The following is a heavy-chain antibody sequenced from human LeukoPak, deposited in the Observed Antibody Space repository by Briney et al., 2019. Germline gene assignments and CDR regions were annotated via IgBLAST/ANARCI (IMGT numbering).Heavy chain of an antibody. J-gene: IGHJ5*02. CDR3: ATFTVAGSGGQEGWFDP. V-gene: IGHV4-34*01. CDR1: GGSFSGYY. CDR2: INHSGST. Sequence: PSETLSLTCAVYGGSFSGYYWSWISQPPGKGLQWFGEINHSGSTNYNPSLKSRDTISVDKPKNQFSLKLSSVTAADTAVYYCATFTVAGSGGQEGWFDPWGQGTLVTVSA. D-gene: IGHD6-19*01.